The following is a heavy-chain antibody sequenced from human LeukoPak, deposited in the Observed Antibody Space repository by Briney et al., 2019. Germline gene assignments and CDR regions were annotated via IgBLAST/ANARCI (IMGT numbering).Heavy chain of an antibody. CDR2: IKQDGSET. Sequence: GGSLRLSCAASGFAFSSSWMSWVRQAPGKGLEWVANIKQDGSETYYVDSLKGRFTVSRDNAKNSVYLQMNNLRAEDTAVYYCARRAPGYCITTSCADTYYYYYYMDVWGKGTTVTVSS. D-gene: IGHD2-2*01. CDR1: GFAFSSSW. CDR3: ARRAPGYCITTSCADTYYYYYYMDV. J-gene: IGHJ6*03. V-gene: IGHV3-7*01.